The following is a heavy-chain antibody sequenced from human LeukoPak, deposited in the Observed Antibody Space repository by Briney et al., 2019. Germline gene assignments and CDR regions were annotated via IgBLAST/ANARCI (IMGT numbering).Heavy chain of an antibody. Sequence: GGSLRLSCAASGFTFSSYAMSWVRQAPGKGLEWVSAISVSGGSTYYADSVKGRFTISRDNSKNTLYLQIDSLRADDTAVYYCAKNRHRLPSDYWGQGTLVTVSS. CDR1: GFTFSSYA. CDR2: ISVSGGST. V-gene: IGHV3-23*01. D-gene: IGHD2-2*01. CDR3: AKNRHRLPSDY. J-gene: IGHJ4*02.